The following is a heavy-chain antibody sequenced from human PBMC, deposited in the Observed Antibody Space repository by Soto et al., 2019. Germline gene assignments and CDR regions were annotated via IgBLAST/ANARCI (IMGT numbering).Heavy chain of an antibody. CDR2: INPNSGGT. CDR3: ARDLLWFGESLGYYYGMDV. Sequence: GASVKVSCKASGYTFTGYYMHWLRQAPGQGLEWMGWINPNSGGTNYAQKFQGRVTMTRDTSISTAYMELSRLRSDDTAVYYCARDLLWFGESLGYYYGMDVWGQGTTVTVSS. CDR1: GYTFTGYY. D-gene: IGHD3-10*01. J-gene: IGHJ6*02. V-gene: IGHV1-2*02.